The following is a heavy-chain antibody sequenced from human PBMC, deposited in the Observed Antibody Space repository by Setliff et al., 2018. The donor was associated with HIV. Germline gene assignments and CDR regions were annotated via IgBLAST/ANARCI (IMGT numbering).Heavy chain of an antibody. J-gene: IGHJ4*02. CDR2: ISDSGGNT. D-gene: IGHD3-16*01. Sequence: GGSLRLSCAASGFTFSTYAMTWVRQAPGKGLEWVSGISDSGGNTYYADSVKGRFTISRDNSKNTLYLQMNSLRVEDTAVYFCAKAPYSLDYFDNWGQGTLVTVSS. V-gene: IGHV3-23*01. CDR1: GFTFSTYA. CDR3: AKAPYSLDYFDN.